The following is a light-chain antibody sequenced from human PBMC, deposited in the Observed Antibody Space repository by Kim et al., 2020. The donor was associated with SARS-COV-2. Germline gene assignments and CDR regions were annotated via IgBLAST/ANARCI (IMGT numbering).Light chain of an antibody. CDR3: QAWDSSTAV. J-gene: IGLJ3*02. CDR1: KLGDRY. Sequence: GTPGQTASVTCSGDKLGDRYACWYQQEPGQSPVLVIYQDSKRPSGIPERFSGSNSGNTATLTISGTQAMDEADYYCQAWDSSTAVFGGGTQLTVL. CDR2: QDS. V-gene: IGLV3-1*01.